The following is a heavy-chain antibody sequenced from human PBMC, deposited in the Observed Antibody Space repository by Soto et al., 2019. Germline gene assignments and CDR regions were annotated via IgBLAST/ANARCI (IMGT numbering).Heavy chain of an antibody. Sequence: SETLSLTCAVYGGSFSGYYWSWIRQPPGKGLEWIGEINHSGSTNYNPSLKSRVTISVDTSKNQFSLKLSSVIAADTAVYYCARGLYGDYVGNYYYYYGMDVWGQGTTVTVS. V-gene: IGHV4-34*01. CDR2: INHSGST. J-gene: IGHJ6*02. CDR3: ARGLYGDYVGNYYYYYGMDV. D-gene: IGHD4-17*01. CDR1: GGSFSGYY.